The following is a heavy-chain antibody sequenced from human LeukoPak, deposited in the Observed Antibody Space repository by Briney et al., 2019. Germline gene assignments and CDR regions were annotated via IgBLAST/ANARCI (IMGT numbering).Heavy chain of an antibody. CDR2: INHSGST. CDR1: GGSFSGYY. CDR3: ASGRRTAQTKNNWFDP. Sequence: SETLSLTCALYGGSFSGYYWSWIRQPPGKGLEWIGEINHSGSTNYNPSLTSRVTIPVDPSKHQFSLKLSSVTAADTAVYYCASGRRTAQTKNNWFDPWGQGTLVTVSS. V-gene: IGHV4-34*01. D-gene: IGHD2-8*01. J-gene: IGHJ5*02.